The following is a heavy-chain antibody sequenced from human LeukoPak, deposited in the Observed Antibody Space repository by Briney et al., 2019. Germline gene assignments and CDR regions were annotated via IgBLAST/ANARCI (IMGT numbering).Heavy chain of an antibody. CDR2: IKSKTDGGTT. J-gene: IGHJ4*02. CDR3: TTVGNGVYYFDY. CDR1: GFTFSSYS. Sequence: GGSLRLSCAASGFTFSSYSMSWVRQAPGKGLEWVGRIKSKTDGGTTDYAAPVKGRFTISRDDSKNTLYLQMNSLKTEDTAVYHCTTVGNGVYYFDYWGQGTLVTVSS. D-gene: IGHD2-8*01. V-gene: IGHV3-15*01.